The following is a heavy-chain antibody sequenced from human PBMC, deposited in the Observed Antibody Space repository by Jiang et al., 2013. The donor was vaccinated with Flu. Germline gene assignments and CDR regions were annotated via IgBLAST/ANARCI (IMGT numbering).Heavy chain of an antibody. CDR1: GGSISSGDYY. J-gene: IGHJ4*02. CDR3: ARAEVGATSQFDY. CDR2: LLQWEH. V-gene: IGHV4-30-4*01. D-gene: IGHD1-26*01. Sequence: TCTVSGGSISSGDYYWTLDPPAPREGPGVDWVHLLQWEHLLQPSLKSRVTISVDTSKNQFSLKLSSVTAADTAVYYCARAEVGATSQFDYWGQGTLVTVSS.